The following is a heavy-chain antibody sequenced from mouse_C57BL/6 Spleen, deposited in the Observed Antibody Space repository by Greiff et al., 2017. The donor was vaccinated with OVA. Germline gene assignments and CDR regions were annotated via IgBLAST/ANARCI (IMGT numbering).Heavy chain of an antibody. D-gene: IGHD2-4*01. V-gene: IGHV1-39*01. CDR1: GYSFTDYN. CDR3: ARSHYDDDWYYAMDY. CDR2: INPNYGTT. J-gene: IGHJ4*01. Sequence: VQLQQPGPELVKPGASVKISCKASGYSFTDYNMNWVKQSNGQSLEWIGVINPNYGTTSYNQKFKGKATLTVDQSSSTAYMQLNSLTSEDSAVYYCARSHYDDDWYYAMDYWGQGTSVTVSS.